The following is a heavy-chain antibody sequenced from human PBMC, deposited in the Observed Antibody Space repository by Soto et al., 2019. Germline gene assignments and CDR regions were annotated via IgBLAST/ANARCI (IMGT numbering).Heavy chain of an antibody. CDR1: GYTFTSFP. CDR3: ARGGYGSGPDY. J-gene: IGHJ4*02. Sequence: QVQLVQSGAEVKKPGASVKVSCKASGYTFTSFPIHWVRQAPGQRLEWMGWINPGNDNTRYSQKFQGRVTITRDTSASTAYMELSSLRSEDTAVYYCARGGYGSGPDYWGQGTLVTVSS. D-gene: IGHD6-19*01. V-gene: IGHV1-3*01. CDR2: INPGNDNT.